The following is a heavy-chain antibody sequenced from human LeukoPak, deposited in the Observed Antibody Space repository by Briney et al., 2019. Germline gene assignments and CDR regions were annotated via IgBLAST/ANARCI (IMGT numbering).Heavy chain of an antibody. Sequence: GGSLRLSCAASGFTFDDYAIRWVRQAPGKGLEWVSGISWNSGSIGYADSVKGRFTISRDNAKNSLYLQMNSLRAEDTALYYCAKDMVAAVAGEFDYWGQGTLVTVSS. J-gene: IGHJ4*02. D-gene: IGHD6-19*01. CDR1: GFTFDDYA. V-gene: IGHV3-9*01. CDR3: AKDMVAAVAGEFDY. CDR2: ISWNSGSI.